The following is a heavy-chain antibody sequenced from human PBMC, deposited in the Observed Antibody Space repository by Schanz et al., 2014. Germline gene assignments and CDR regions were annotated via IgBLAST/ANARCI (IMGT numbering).Heavy chain of an antibody. CDR2: IIPIHGIV. J-gene: IGHJ3*02. D-gene: IGHD2-21*02. CDR1: GGTFSTYP. CDR3: ARGDGAEDVFDI. V-gene: IGHV1-69*02. Sequence: QVQLVQSGAEVKKPGSSMKVSCKASGGTFSTYPINWLRQAPGQGLEWMGRIIPIHGIVNYAQRFQDRVRITADKSTSTAYMELNSLRSDDTAVYYCARGDGAEDVFDIWGQGTILTVSS.